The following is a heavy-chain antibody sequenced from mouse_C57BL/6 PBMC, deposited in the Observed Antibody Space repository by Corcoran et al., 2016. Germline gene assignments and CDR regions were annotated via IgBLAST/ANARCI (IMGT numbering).Heavy chain of an antibody. CDR1: GYTFTDYY. CDR3: ARRGYYGSSYDWYFDV. V-gene: IGHV1-76*01. CDR2: IYPGSGNT. Sequence: QVQLKQSGAELVRPGASVKLSCKASGYTFTDYYINWVKQRPGQGLEWIARIYPGSGNTYYNEKFKGKATLTAEKSSSTAYMQLSSLTSEDSAVYFCARRGYYGSSYDWYFDVWGTGTTVTVSS. J-gene: IGHJ1*03. D-gene: IGHD1-1*01.